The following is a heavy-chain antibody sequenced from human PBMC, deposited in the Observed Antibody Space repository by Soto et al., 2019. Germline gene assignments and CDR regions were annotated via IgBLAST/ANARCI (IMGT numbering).Heavy chain of an antibody. Sequence: GASVNVSCKASGYTFTSYAMHWVRQAPGQRLEWMGWINAGNGNTKYSQKFQGRVTITRDTSASTAYMELSSLRSEDTAVYYCARNLAGGGSYFDYWGQGTLVTVSS. V-gene: IGHV1-3*01. CDR2: INAGNGNT. J-gene: IGHJ4*02. D-gene: IGHD3-16*01. CDR3: ARNLAGGGSYFDY. CDR1: GYTFTSYA.